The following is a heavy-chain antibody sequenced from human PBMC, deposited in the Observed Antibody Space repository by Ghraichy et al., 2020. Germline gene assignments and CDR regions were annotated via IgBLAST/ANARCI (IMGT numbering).Heavy chain of an antibody. CDR3: ARDYNGFGETWGYYRMDV. Sequence: GGSRRLSCAASGFSFSSYSINWVRQAPGKGLEWVASISSGSGHIDYAESVKGRFVISRDNAKNSLFLQMRSLRVEDTAVYYCARDYNGFGETWGYYRMDVWGPGTGVIVS. CDR1: GFSFSSYS. CDR2: ISSGSGHI. J-gene: IGHJ6*02. V-gene: IGHV3-21*06. D-gene: IGHD3-10*01.